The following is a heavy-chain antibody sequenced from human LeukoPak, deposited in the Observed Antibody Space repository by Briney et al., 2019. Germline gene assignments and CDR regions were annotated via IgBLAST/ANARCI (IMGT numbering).Heavy chain of an antibody. CDR3: ARAQYYDSSGYYGY. V-gene: IGHV4-34*01. D-gene: IGHD3-22*01. J-gene: IGHJ4*02. CDR2: INHSGST. CDR1: GGSFSGYY. Sequence: SETLSLTCAVYGGSFSGYYWSWIRQPPGKGLEWIGEINHSGSTNYNPSLKSRVTISVDTSKNQFSLKLSSATAADTAVYYCARAQYYDSSGYYGYWGQGTLVTVSS.